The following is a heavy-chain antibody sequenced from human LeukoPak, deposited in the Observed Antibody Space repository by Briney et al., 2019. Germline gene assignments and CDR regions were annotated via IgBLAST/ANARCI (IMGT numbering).Heavy chain of an antibody. J-gene: IGHJ4*02. CDR1: GFTFSSYA. Sequence: PGGSLRLSCAASGFTFSSYAMHWVRQAPGKGLEWVAAISNDGSHKHYTDSVKGRFTISRDSSKDTVFLQMNSLVLEDMAVYYCARAGDYDNSGPPDYWGQGTLVTVSS. V-gene: IGHV3-30*10. CDR3: ARAGDYDNSGPPDY. D-gene: IGHD3-22*01. CDR2: ISNDGSHK.